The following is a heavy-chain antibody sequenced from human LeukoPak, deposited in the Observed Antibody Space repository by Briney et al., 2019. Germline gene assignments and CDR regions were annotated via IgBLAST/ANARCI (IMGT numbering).Heavy chain of an antibody. CDR2: IYPGDSDT. V-gene: IGHV5-51*01. J-gene: IGHJ4*02. CDR1: GYSFTSYW. Sequence: GESLKISCKGSGYSFTSYWIGWVRQMPGKGLEWMGIIYPGDSDTRYSPSFQGQVTISADKSISTAYLQWSSLKASDTAMYYCARHRYYYDSSGYPPGYFDYWGQGTLVTVSS. CDR3: ARHRYYYDSSGYPPGYFDY. D-gene: IGHD3-22*01.